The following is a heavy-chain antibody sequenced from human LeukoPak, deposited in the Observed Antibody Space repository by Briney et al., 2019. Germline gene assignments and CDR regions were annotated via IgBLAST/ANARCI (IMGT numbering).Heavy chain of an antibody. D-gene: IGHD3-10*01. J-gene: IGHJ6*03. CDR1: GFTFSSFA. CDR3: AKSPYFYNSGRYVDV. V-gene: IGHV3-23*01. CDR2: ISGSGGTT. Sequence: GGSLRLSCVPSGFTFSSFAMTWVRQAPGKGLEWVSSISGSGGTTYYADSIKGRFTISRDSSKNMLYLQMHRLRAEDTAVYYCAKSPYFYNSGRYVDVWGKGTTVTVSS.